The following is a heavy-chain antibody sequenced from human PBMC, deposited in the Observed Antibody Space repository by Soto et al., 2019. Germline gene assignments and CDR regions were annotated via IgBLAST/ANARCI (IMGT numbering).Heavy chain of an antibody. CDR2: IMPVLGAT. J-gene: IGHJ4*02. Sequence: QVQLVQSGAEVKKLGSSVKVSCKTSGGTFSSNPFTWMRQAPGRGLEWMGEIMPVLGATNYAQNFQDRVTITADESTTTVYMELSSLRSEDTAVYYCARDADLDYWGQGTLVTVSS. CDR1: GGTFSSNP. CDR3: ARDADLDY. V-gene: IGHV1-69*01.